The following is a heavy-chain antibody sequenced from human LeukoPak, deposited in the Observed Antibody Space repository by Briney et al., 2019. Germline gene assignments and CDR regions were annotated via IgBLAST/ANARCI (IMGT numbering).Heavy chain of an antibody. CDR3: AKDRRGGMATIGTLDY. D-gene: IGHD5-24*01. Sequence: GGSLRLSCAASGFTFSSYAMRGVRQAPGRGLEWVSPISVSGGSKYYADSVKGRFTLSRDNSKNTLDLQMNSLRAEETAVYYCAKDRRGGMATIGTLDYWGQGTLVTVSS. CDR1: GFTFSSYA. V-gene: IGHV3-23*01. J-gene: IGHJ4*02. CDR2: ISVSGGSK.